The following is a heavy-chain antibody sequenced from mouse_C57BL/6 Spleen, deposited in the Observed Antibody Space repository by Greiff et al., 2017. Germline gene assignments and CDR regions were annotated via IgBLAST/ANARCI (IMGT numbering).Heavy chain of an antibody. D-gene: IGHD1-1*01. CDR3: ASITTVVAWYFDV. J-gene: IGHJ1*03. CDR1: GYTFTSYW. Sequence: QVHVKQPGAELVKPGASVKMSCKASGYTFTSYWITWVKQRPGQGLEWIGDIYPGSGSTNYNEKFKSKATLTVDTSSSTAYMQLSSLTSEDSAVYYCASITTVVAWYFDVWGTGTTVTVSS. CDR2: IYPGSGST. V-gene: IGHV1-55*01.